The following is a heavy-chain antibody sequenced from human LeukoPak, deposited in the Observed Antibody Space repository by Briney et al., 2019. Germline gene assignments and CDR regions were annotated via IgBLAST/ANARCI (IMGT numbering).Heavy chain of an antibody. V-gene: IGHV3-66*02. CDR1: GFSVNYNY. CDR2: LYSSGST. CDR3: ARGSGQAPYYSDSSGYES. J-gene: IGHJ5*02. D-gene: IGHD3-22*01. Sequence: QSGGSLRLSCAASGFSVNYNYMSWVRQAPGKGLEWVSVLYSSGSTYYADSVKGRFSISRDSSENTLYLQMNSLRTEDTAVYYCARGSGQAPYYSDSSGYESWGQGTLVTVSS.